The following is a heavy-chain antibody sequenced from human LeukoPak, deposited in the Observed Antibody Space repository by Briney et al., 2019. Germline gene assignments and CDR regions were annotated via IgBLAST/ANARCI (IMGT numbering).Heavy chain of an antibody. V-gene: IGHV3-21*04. D-gene: IGHD3-10*01. CDR1: GFTFSSYS. CDR2: ISSSSSYI. J-gene: IGHJ5*02. CDR3: ARHLHSDGSGSYLNWLDP. Sequence: GGSLRLSCAASGFTFSSYSMNWVRQAPGKGLEWVSSISSSSSYIYYADSVKGRFTISRDNAKNSLYLQMNSLRAEDTAVYYCARHLHSDGSGSYLNWLDPWGQGILVTVSS.